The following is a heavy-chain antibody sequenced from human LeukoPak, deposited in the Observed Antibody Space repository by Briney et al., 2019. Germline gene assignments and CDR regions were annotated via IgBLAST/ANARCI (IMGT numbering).Heavy chain of an antibody. J-gene: IGHJ4*02. CDR3: AKDFGGYDILTGYYDY. CDR2: IYSGGST. Sequence: GGSLRLSCAASGFTVSSNYMSWVRQAPGKGLEWVSVIYSGGSTYYADSVKGRFTISRDNSKNTLYLQMNSLRAEDTALYYCAKDFGGYDILTGYYDYWGQGTLVTVSS. D-gene: IGHD3-9*01. V-gene: IGHV3-53*05. CDR1: GFTVSSNY.